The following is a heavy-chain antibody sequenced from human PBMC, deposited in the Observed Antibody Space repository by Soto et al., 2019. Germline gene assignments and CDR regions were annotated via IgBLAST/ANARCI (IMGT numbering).Heavy chain of an antibody. J-gene: IGHJ6*02. V-gene: IGHV3-21*01. CDR2: ISSSSSYI. CDR1: GFTFSSYS. D-gene: IGHD3-3*01. CDR3: ARDLYYDFWSGYYGYYYYYGMDV. Sequence: GGSLRLSCAASGFTFSSYSMNWVRQAPGKGLEWVSSISSSSSYIYYADSVKGRFTISRDNAKNSLYLQMNSLRAEDTAVYYCARDLYYDFWSGYYGYYYYYGMDVWGQGTTVTVSS.